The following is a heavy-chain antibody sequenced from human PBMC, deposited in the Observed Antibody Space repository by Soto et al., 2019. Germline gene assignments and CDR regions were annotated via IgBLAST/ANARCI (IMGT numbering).Heavy chain of an antibody. Sequence: QAQLVQSGAEVKKPGASVKVSCKASGYTFTSYDINWVRQAPGQGLEWLGWMDPNSGSKGYAQNFQGRVTMTRSISIKPAHMELSSLRSEDTAVYYCARERKFDFWRKGLDVWGQGTTVTVSS. V-gene: IGHV1-8*01. CDR3: ARERKFDFWRKGLDV. CDR2: MDPNSGSK. J-gene: IGHJ6*02. D-gene: IGHD3-3*01. CDR1: GYTFTSYD.